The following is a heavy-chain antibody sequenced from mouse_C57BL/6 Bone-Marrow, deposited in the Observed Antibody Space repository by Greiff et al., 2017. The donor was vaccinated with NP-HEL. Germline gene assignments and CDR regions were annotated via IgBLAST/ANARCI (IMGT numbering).Heavy chain of an antibody. CDR2: ILPSIGRT. Sequence: QVQLQQSGSELRSPGSSVKLSCKAFDSDVFPIAYMSWVRQKPVHGFAWIGGILPSIGRTIYGEKFEDKATLDADTLSNTAYVELNSLTSEDSAIYYYARPGYDNYDYAMDYWGQGTTVTVAS. J-gene: IGHJ4*01. D-gene: IGHD2-10*02. CDR1: DSDVFPIAY. V-gene: IGHV15-2*01. CDR3: ARPGYDNYDYAMDY.